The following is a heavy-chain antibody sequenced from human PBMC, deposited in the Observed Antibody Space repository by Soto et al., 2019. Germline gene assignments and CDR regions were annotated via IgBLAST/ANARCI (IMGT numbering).Heavy chain of an antibody. V-gene: IGHV1-3*01. CDR3: ARDNLDIAVAVNWFDP. D-gene: IGHD6-19*01. CDR1: GYTFTSYA. Sequence: QVQLVQSGAEVKKPGASVKVSCKASGYTFTSYAMHWVRQAPGQRLEWMGWINAGNGNTKYSQKFQVRVTITRDTSALTAYMELSSLRSEDTAVYYCARDNLDIAVAVNWFDPWGQGTLVTVSS. J-gene: IGHJ5*02. CDR2: INAGNGNT.